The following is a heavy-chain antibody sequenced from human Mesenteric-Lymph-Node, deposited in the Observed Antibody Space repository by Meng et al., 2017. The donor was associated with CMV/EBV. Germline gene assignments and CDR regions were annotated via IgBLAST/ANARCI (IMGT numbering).Heavy chain of an antibody. V-gene: IGHV3-66*02. Sequence: GESLKISCAASGFTVSSHYMSWVRQAPGKGLEWVSVIYSGGSTYYADSVKGRFTISRDNSKNTLYLQMNSLRAEDTAVYYCARLGLTMVRGPWGQGTLVTVSS. D-gene: IGHD3-10*01. CDR1: GFTVSSHY. CDR2: IYSGGST. CDR3: ARLGLTMVRGP. J-gene: IGHJ5*02.